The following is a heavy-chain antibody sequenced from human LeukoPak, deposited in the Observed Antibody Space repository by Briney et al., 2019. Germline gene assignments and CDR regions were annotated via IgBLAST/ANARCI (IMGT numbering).Heavy chain of an antibody. V-gene: IGHV3-9*01. D-gene: IGHD1-26*01. Sequence: GGSLRLSCAASGFTFDDYAMHWVRQAPGKGLEWVSGISWNSGSIGYAGSLKGRFTISRDNAKNSLYLQMNSLRAEDTAVYYCGKNRYSGSLSPFDIWGQGTMVTVSS. J-gene: IGHJ3*02. CDR1: GFTFDDYA. CDR2: ISWNSGSI. CDR3: GKNRYSGSLSPFDI.